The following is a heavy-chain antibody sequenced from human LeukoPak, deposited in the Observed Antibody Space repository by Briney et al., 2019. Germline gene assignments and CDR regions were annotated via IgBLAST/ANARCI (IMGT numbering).Heavy chain of an antibody. Sequence: GGSLRLSCAASGFTFSDYWIHWVRHAPGKGLVWVSRINTDGTSTTYADSVRGRFTISRDNAKNTLYLQMNSLRAEDTAAYYCARVVEYCSSTGCNYWYFDLWGRGTLVTVSS. CDR1: GFTFSDYW. J-gene: IGHJ2*01. CDR3: ARVVEYCSSTGCNYWYFDL. V-gene: IGHV3-74*01. CDR2: INTDGTST. D-gene: IGHD2-2*01.